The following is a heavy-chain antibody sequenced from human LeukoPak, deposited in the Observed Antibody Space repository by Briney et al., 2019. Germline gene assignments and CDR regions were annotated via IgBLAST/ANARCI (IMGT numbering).Heavy chain of an antibody. D-gene: IGHD3-22*01. CDR2: IYYSGST. V-gene: IGHV4-31*03. Sequence: SQTLSLTCTVSGDSISSGGYYWRWLRQQPGKGLEWIGYIYYSGSTYYNPSLQSRVTISVDTSKNQFSLKLSSVTAADTAVYYCARSFYYYDSSGYSPLFDYWGQGTLVTVSS. CDR3: ARSFYYYDSSGYSPLFDY. J-gene: IGHJ4*02. CDR1: GDSISSGGYY.